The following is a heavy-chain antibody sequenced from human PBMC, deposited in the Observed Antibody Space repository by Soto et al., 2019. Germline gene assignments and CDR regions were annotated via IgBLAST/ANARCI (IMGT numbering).Heavy chain of an antibody. CDR1: GFTFSNYN. J-gene: IGHJ2*01. V-gene: IGHV3-21*01. CDR3: ARGDHSGTCHWYLDL. CDR2: IGRSGGYI. Sequence: EVQLVESGGGLVKPGGSLRLSCAVSGFTFSNYNMNWVRQAPGKGLELVSSIGRSGGYIYYADSVKGRFTISRDNGKNSLFLQMNSLRAEDTAVYYCARGDHSGTCHWYLDLWGRGTLVTVSS. D-gene: IGHD2-15*01.